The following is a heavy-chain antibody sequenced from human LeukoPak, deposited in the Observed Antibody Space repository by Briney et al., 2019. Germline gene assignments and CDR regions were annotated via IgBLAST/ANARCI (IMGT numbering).Heavy chain of an antibody. J-gene: IGHJ4*02. CDR2: ISSSSTTI. D-gene: IGHD6-19*01. CDR1: GFTFSSYS. V-gene: IGHV3-48*01. Sequence: GGSLRLSCAGSGFTFSSYSMNWVRQAPGKGLEWVSYISSSSTTIYYADSVKGRFTISRDNAKNSLYLQMNSLRAEDTAVYYCARGSGYNPFDYWGQGTLVTVSS. CDR3: ARGSGYNPFDY.